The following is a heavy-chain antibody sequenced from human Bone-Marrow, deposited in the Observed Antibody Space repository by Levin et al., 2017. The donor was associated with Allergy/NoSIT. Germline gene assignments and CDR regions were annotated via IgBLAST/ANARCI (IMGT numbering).Heavy chain of an antibody. CDR3: ASTLYDILAGRYGIDV. D-gene: IGHD3-9*01. CDR2: ISDDGTST. Sequence: HTGGSLRLSCAASGFTFRNYWMNWVRQVPGKGLEWVSRISDDGTSTNYADSVEGRFTISRDNAKNTLYLQMDSLRAEDTALYYCASTLYDILAGRYGIDVWGQGTTVTVSS. J-gene: IGHJ6*02. CDR1: GFTFRNYW. V-gene: IGHV3-74*01.